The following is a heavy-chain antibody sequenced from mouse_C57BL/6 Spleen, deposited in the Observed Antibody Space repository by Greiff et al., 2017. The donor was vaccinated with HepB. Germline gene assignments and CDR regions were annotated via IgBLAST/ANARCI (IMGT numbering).Heavy chain of an antibody. CDR1: GYSITSGYY. V-gene: IGHV3-6*01. Sequence: DVHLVESGPGLVQPSQSLSLTCSVPGYSITSGYYWNWIRPFPGNKLEWMGYIRYDGSNNYDPSLKNRISITRDTSKNQFFLKLNSVTTEDTDTYYYARDPDYIGMDYWGQGTSVTVSS. CDR2: IRYDGSN. J-gene: IGHJ4*01. D-gene: IGHD2-12*01. CDR3: ARDPDYIGMDY.